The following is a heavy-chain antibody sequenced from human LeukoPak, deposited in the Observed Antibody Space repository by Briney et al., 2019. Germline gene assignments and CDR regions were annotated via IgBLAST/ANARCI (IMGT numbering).Heavy chain of an antibody. Sequence: GASVKVCCKASGYTFPSYGFSWVRQAPGQGLEWMGWISAYNGNTNYAQKLQGRVTMTTDTSTSTAYMELRSLRSDDTAVYYCARDQIDILTGYYAYWGRGTLVTVSS. V-gene: IGHV1-18*01. J-gene: IGHJ4*02. CDR1: GYTFPSYG. D-gene: IGHD3-9*01. CDR2: ISAYNGNT. CDR3: ARDQIDILTGYYAY.